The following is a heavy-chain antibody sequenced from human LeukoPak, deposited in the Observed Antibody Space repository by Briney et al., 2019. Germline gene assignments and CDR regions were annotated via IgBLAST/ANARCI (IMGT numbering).Heavy chain of an antibody. J-gene: IGHJ4*02. Sequence: GGSLRLSCAASGFSLSTFWMHWVRQAPGKGLVWVSRINSDGSSTSYADSVKGRFTISRDNAKNTLYLQMNSLRAEDTAVYYCARDPYDILTGYSNYFDYWGQGTLVTVSS. D-gene: IGHD3-9*01. V-gene: IGHV3-74*01. CDR2: INSDGSST. CDR1: GFSLSTFW. CDR3: ARDPYDILTGYSNYFDY.